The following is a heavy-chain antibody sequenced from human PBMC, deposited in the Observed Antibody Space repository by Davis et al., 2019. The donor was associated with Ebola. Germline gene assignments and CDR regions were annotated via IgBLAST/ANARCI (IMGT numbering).Heavy chain of an antibody. Sequence: HPQTLSLTCAISGDSVSTAGWNWIRQSPSRGLEWRGRIYYKSKWYNDYAVSVKSRITINPDNSKNQFSLHLNSVTPDDTVVYYWAGLPWNSKSFDYWGQGTLVTVSS. J-gene: IGHJ4*02. D-gene: IGHD1-7*01. CDR3: AGLPWNSKSFDY. V-gene: IGHV6-1*01. CDR1: GDSVSTAG. CDR2: IYYKSKWYN.